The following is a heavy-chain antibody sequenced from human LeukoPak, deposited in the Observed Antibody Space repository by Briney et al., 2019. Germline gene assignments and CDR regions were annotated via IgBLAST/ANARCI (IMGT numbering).Heavy chain of an antibody. CDR2: INPSSGIT. CDR1: GYTFTSYY. D-gene: IGHD5-24*01. Sequence: ASVKVSCKASGYTFTSYYIHWVRQAPGQGLEWMGIINPSSGITSYAQKFQGRVTMTRDTSTSTVYMELSSLRPEDTAVYYCARGLVELATISPLGYWGQGTLVTVSS. V-gene: IGHV1-46*01. J-gene: IGHJ4*02. CDR3: ARGLVELATISPLGY.